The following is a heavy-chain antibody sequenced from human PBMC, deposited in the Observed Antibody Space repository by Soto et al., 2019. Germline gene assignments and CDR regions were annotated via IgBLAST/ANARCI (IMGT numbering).Heavy chain of an antibody. V-gene: IGHV4-34*01. Sequence: SETLSLTCAVYGGSFSGYYWSWIRQPPGKGLEWIGEINHSGSTNYNPSLKSRVTISVDTSKNQFSLKLSSVTAADTAVYYCARRGYYDILTGYEAFYFDYWGQGTLVT. D-gene: IGHD3-9*01. CDR1: GGSFSGYY. J-gene: IGHJ4*02. CDR2: INHSGST. CDR3: ARRGYYDILTGYEAFYFDY.